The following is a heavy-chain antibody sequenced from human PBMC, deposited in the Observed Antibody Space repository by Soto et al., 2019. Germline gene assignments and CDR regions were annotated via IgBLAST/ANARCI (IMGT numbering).Heavy chain of an antibody. Sequence: SETLSLTCTVSGGSISSYYWSWIRQPPGKGLEWIGYIYYSGSTNYNPSLKSRVTISVDTSKNQFSLKLSSVTAADTAVYYCARYYDFWSGYGYFDYWGQGTLVTVSS. CDR3: ARYYDFWSGYGYFDY. D-gene: IGHD3-3*01. CDR1: GGSISSYY. CDR2: IYYSGST. V-gene: IGHV4-59*08. J-gene: IGHJ4*02.